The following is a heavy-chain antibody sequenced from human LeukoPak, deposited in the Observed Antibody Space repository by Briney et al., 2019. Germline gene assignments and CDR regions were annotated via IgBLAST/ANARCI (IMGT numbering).Heavy chain of an antibody. CDR2: IVVTSGNT. Sequence: SVKVSCKASGFTFTSSAMQWVRQARGQRLEWIGWIVVTSGNTNYAQKFQERVTITRDMSTGTAYMELSSLRSKDTAVYYCAAAFIVGTHGGVDYWGQGTLVTVSS. CDR3: AAAFIVGTHGGVDY. V-gene: IGHV1-58*02. D-gene: IGHD1-26*01. J-gene: IGHJ4*02. CDR1: GFTFTSSA.